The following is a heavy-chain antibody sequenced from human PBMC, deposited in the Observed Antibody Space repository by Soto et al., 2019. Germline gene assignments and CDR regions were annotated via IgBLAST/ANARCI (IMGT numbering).Heavy chain of an antibody. CDR3: ATDKVVNYYASTENFDY. CDR1: GYTLTELS. CDR2: FDPEDGET. Sequence: GASVKVSCKVSGYTLTELSMHWVRQAPGKGLEWMGGFDPEDGETIYAQKFQGRVTMTEDTSTDTAYMELSSLRSEDTAVYYCATDKVVNYYASTENFDYWGQGTLVTVSS. J-gene: IGHJ4*02. V-gene: IGHV1-24*01. D-gene: IGHD1-7*01.